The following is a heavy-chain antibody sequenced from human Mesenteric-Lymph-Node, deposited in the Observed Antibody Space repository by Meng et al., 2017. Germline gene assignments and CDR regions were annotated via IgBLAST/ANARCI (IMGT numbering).Heavy chain of an antibody. Sequence: GSLRLSCTVSGGSISSYYWSWIRQPPGKGLEWIGRIYTSGSTNYNPSLKSRVTISVDTSKNQFSLKLSSVTAADTAVYYCARSDSSGYYYYFDYWGQGTLVTVSS. J-gene: IGHJ4*02. D-gene: IGHD3-22*01. CDR2: IYTSGST. V-gene: IGHV4-4*08. CDR1: GGSISSYY. CDR3: ARSDSSGYYYYFDY.